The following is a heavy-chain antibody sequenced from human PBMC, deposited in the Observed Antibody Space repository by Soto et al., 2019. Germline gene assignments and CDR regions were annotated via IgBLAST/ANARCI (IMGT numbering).Heavy chain of an antibody. Sequence: SETLSLTCTVSGGSLSSYYWSWIRQPPGKGLEWIGYIYYSGSTNYNPSLKSRVTISVDTSKNQFSLKLSSVTAADTAVYYCARDSGYSSAWFDPRGQGTLVTVSS. CDR2: IYYSGST. CDR1: GGSLSSYY. V-gene: IGHV4-59*01. D-gene: IGHD5-18*01. J-gene: IGHJ5*02. CDR3: ARDSGYSSAWFDP.